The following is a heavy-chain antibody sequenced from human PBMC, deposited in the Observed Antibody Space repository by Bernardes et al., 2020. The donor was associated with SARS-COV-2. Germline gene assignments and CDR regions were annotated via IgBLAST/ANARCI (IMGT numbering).Heavy chain of an antibody. J-gene: IGHJ4*02. V-gene: IGHV6-1*01. Sequence: SQTLSLTCAISGDPVSSNSAAWAWIRQSPSRGLEWLGRTYYRSKWYSDYAVSVNGRITINPDTSKNQFSLQLNSVTPEDTAIYYCARESDNYFDFWGQGTLVTVSS. CDR2: TYYRSKWYS. CDR3: ARESDNYFDF. CDR1: GDPVSSNSAA.